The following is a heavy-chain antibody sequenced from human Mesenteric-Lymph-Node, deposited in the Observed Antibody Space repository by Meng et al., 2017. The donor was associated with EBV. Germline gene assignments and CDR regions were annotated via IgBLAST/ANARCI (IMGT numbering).Heavy chain of an antibody. CDR2: VNTKSGGT. CDR1: GGTFSTYV. J-gene: IGHJ4*02. Sequence: VELLQTCVHVKKPCSSVKVSSEASGGTFSTYVRILVRQAPGYGLEWMGLVNTKSGGTNFPQQFQCRVTMTRDTSISTAYMELNSLTSDDTAVYYCLRVIPAPGTSMVDFWGQGTLVTVSS. D-gene: IGHD6-13*01. CDR3: LRVIPAPGTSMVDF. V-gene: IGHV1-2*06.